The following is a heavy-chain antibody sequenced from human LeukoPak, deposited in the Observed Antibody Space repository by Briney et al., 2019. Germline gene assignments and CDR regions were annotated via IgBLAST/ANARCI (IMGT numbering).Heavy chain of an antibody. J-gene: IGHJ3*02. D-gene: IGHD6-13*01. CDR1: GGSISSYY. Sequence: SETLSLTCTVSGGSISSYYWSWIRQPPGKGLEWIGYIYYSGSTNYNPSLKSRVTISVDTSKNQFSLKLSSVTAADTAVYYCARGFGYSSSWSDAFDIWGQGTMVTVSS. CDR2: IYYSGST. CDR3: ARGFGYSSSWSDAFDI. V-gene: IGHV4-59*08.